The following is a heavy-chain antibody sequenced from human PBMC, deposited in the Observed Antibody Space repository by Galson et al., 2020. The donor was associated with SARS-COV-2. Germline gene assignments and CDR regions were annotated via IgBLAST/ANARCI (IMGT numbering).Heavy chain of an antibody. CDR2: IYYSGST. Sequence: SETLSLTCTVSGGSINSGDYYWSWIRQHPEKGLEWIGYIYYSGSTYYNPSLKSRVTISIDTSNTQFSLRMSSFTAADTARYYCTGYESDTRAFGSWGQGTLVTGSS. CDR3: TGYESDTRAFGS. J-gene: IGHJ4*02. CDR1: GGSINSGDYY. V-gene: IGHV4-31*03. D-gene: IGHD1-1*01.